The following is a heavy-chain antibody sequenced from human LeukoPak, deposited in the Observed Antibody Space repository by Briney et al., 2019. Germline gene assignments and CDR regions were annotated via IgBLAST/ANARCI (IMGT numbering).Heavy chain of an antibody. V-gene: IGHV4-59*01. CDR3: ARAPPHYDYYMDV. J-gene: IGHJ6*03. CDR1: GGSISSYY. CDR2: IYYSGST. Sequence: SETLSLTCTVSGGSISSYYWSWIRQPPGKGLEWIGYIYYSGSTNYSPSLKSRATISVDTSKNQFSLKLSSVTAADTAVYYCARAPPHYDYYMDVWGKGTTVTVSS.